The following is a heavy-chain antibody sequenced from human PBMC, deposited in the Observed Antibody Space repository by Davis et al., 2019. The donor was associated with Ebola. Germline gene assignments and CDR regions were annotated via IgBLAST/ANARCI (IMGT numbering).Heavy chain of an antibody. CDR1: GGSFSGYY. V-gene: IGHV4-34*01. CDR2: INHSGST. CDR3: ARRAAYYDILTGYYMAYNWFDP. J-gene: IGHJ5*02. Sequence: SQTLSLTCAVYGGSFSGYYWSWIRQPPGKGLEWLGEINHSGSTNYNPSLKSRVTISVDTSKNQFSLKLSSVTAADTAVYYCARRAAYYDILTGYYMAYNWFDPWGQGTLVTVSS. D-gene: IGHD3-9*01.